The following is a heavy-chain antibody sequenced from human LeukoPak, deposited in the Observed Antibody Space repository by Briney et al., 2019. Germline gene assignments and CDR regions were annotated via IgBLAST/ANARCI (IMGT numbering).Heavy chain of an antibody. CDR2: IHDIGST. CDR1: GGSISYYY. CDR3: ARGGRYGNLNDY. Sequence: PSETLSLTCTVSGGSISYYYWSWVRQPPGKGLEWIGYIHDIGSTNYNPSLKSRVTISADTSRNEFSLKLSSVTAADTAVYYCARGGRYGNLNDYWGQGTLVTVSS. J-gene: IGHJ4*02. V-gene: IGHV4-59*01. D-gene: IGHD5-18*01.